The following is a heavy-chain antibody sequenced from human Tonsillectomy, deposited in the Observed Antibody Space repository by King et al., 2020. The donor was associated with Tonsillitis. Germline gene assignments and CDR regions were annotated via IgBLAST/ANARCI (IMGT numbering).Heavy chain of an antibody. V-gene: IGHV3-9*01. D-gene: IGHD2-15*01. CDR1: GFTFDDYA. CDR3: AKDIRYCSGDNCYDNYFDY. J-gene: IGHJ4*02. Sequence: VQLVESGGGLVQPGRSLRLSCAASGFTFDDYAMHWVRQAPGKGLEWVSGINWNSGNMGYADSVKGRFTISRDNAKSSLYLQMDSLRAEDTALYYCAKDIRYCSGDNCYDNYFDYWGQRTLVTVSS. CDR2: INWNSGNM.